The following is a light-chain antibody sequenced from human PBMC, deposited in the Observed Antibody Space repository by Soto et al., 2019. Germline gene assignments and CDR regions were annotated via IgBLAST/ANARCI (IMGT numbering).Light chain of an antibody. V-gene: IGKV1-33*01. J-gene: IGKJ3*01. CDR2: DAS. CDR1: QDITNY. CDR3: QQYDNLPFT. Sequence: DIQMTQSPSSLSASVRDRVTITCQASQDITNYLNWYQQKPGKAPKLLICDASNLEPGVPSRFSGSGSGTDFTFTISSLQPVDIATYYCQQYDNLPFTFGPGTKVDIK.